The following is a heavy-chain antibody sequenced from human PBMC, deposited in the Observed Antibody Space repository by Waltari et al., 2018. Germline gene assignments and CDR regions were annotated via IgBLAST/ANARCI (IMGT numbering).Heavy chain of an antibody. CDR1: GFTVSSYA. J-gene: IGHJ4*02. CDR2: VSGSGGST. V-gene: IGHV3-23*01. Sequence: EVQLLESGGGLVQPGGSLRLSCAASGFTVSSYAMSWVRQAPGKGLEWVSAVSGSGGSTYYADSVKGRFTISRDNSKNTLYLQMNSLRAEDTAVYYCATYDQYYFDYWGQGTLVTVSS. CDR3: ATYDQYYFDY. D-gene: IGHD3-16*01.